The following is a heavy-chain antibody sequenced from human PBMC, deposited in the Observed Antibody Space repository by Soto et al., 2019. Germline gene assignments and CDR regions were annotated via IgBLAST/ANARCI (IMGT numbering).Heavy chain of an antibody. D-gene: IGHD3-22*01. Sequence: ESGGGLVQPGGSLRLSCAASGFTFSSYSMNWVRQAPGKGLEWVSYISSSSSTIYYADSVKGRFTISRDNAKNSLYLQMNSLRDEDTAVYYCARDFVYYYDSRGWFDPWGQGTLVTVSS. CDR1: GFTFSSYS. CDR3: ARDFVYYYDSRGWFDP. J-gene: IGHJ5*02. V-gene: IGHV3-48*02. CDR2: ISSSSSTI.